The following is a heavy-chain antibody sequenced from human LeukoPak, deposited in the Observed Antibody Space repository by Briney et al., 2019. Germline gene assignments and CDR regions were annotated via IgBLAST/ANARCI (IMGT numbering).Heavy chain of an antibody. CDR2: IYYSGST. CDR3: ASAGPYYDFWSGYSPGIYYFDY. J-gene: IGHJ4*02. CDR1: GGSISSYY. Sequence: SETLSLTCTVSGGSISSYYSSWIRQPPGKGREWIGYIYYSGSTNYNPSLKNRVTISVDTSKNQFSLKLSSVTAADTAVYYCASAGPYYDFWSGYSPGIYYFDYWGQGTLVTVSS. D-gene: IGHD3-3*01. V-gene: IGHV4-59*01.